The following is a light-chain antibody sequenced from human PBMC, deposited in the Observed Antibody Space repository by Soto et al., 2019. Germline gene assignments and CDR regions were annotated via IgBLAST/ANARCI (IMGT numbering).Light chain of an antibody. V-gene: IGKV1-5*01. J-gene: IGKJ1*01. CDR2: DAS. Sequence: DIQMTQSPSTLSASVGDRVTITCRASQSISSWLAWYQQKPGKAPKLLIYDASSLESGVPSRFSGSGSGTEFTLTISSLQPDDFAPYYCQQYNSYPWTLGQGTKVDIK. CDR1: QSISSW. CDR3: QQYNSYPWT.